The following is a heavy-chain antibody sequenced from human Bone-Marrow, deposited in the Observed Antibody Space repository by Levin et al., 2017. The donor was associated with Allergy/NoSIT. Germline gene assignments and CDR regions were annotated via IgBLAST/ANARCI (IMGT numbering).Heavy chain of an antibody. D-gene: IGHD3/OR15-3a*01. V-gene: IGHV3-30*03. CDR1: GITSSNYG. Sequence: GGSLRLSCAASGITSSNYGMHWVRQAPGKGLGWVAVISDDGSKKFYADSVKGRFAISRDKSKNTLYLQMNSLRADDTAVYYCTTDGGDWTYYFDYWGQGTLVTVSS. CDR2: ISDDGSKK. J-gene: IGHJ4*02. CDR3: TTDGGDWTYYFDY.